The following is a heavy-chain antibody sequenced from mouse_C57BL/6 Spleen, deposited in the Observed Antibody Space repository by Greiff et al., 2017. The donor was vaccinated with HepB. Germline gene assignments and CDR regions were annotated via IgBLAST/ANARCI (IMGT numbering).Heavy chain of an antibody. CDR1: GYAFSSSW. V-gene: IGHV1-82*01. CDR3: ARSGYSNYDYFDY. D-gene: IGHD2-5*01. CDR2: IYPGDGDT. J-gene: IGHJ2*01. Sequence: VQLVESGPELVKPGASVKISCKASGYAFSSSWMNWVKQRPGKGLEWIGRIYPGDGDTNYNGKFKGKATLTADKSSSTAYMQLSSLTSEDSAVYFCARSGYSNYDYFDYWGQGTTLTVSS.